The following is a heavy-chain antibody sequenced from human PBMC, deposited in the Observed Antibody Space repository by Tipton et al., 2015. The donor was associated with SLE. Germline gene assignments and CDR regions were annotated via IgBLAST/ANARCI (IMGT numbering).Heavy chain of an antibody. D-gene: IGHD3-3*01. CDR2: INHSGST. V-gene: IGHV4-34*01. Sequence: TLSLTCAVYGGSFSGYYWSWIRQPPGKGLEWIGEINHSGSTNYNPSLKSRVTISVDTSKNQFSLKLSSVTAADTAVYYCARGRTYYDFRSGYYNAYYGMDVWGQGTTVTVSS. CDR1: GGSFSGYY. J-gene: IGHJ6*02. CDR3: ARGRTYYDFRSGYYNAYYGMDV.